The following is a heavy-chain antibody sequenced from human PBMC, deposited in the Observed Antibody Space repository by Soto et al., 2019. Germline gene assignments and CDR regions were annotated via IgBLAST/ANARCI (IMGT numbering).Heavy chain of an antibody. D-gene: IGHD6-19*01. CDR3: ARSHGSIAVALYYYYGMDV. CDR2: IHTAKGNT. CDR1: GYTFTNNV. Sequence: ASVKVSCKASGYTFTNNVIHWLRQAPGQTLEWMGWIHTAKGNTKYSQKFEARVTLTRDTAASTAYMELNSLRSEDTAVYYCARSHGSIAVALYYYYGMDVWGQGTTVTVSS. V-gene: IGHV1-3*04. J-gene: IGHJ6*02.